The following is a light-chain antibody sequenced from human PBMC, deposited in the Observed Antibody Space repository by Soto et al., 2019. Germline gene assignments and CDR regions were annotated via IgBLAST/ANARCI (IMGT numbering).Light chain of an antibody. CDR2: GAS. Sequence: ETLMAQSPASVAVSAGGIATLSCRASQSVNNNLAWYQQKLGQAPRVLIYGASTRATGIPARFTGSGSGTEFILTIAGLPFEDSAVYYCQEYNPWSWKFGQGTKVDIK. V-gene: IGKV3-15*01. CDR1: QSVNNN. J-gene: IGKJ1*01. CDR3: QEYNPWSWK.